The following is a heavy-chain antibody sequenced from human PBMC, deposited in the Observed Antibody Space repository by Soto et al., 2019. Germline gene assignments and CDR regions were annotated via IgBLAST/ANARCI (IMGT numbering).Heavy chain of an antibody. V-gene: IGHV1-18*01. CDR1: GYTFTSYG. J-gene: IGHJ6*03. Sequence: GASVKVSCKASGYTFTSYGISWVRQAPGQGLEWMGWISAYNGNTNYAQKLQGRVTMTRNTSISTAYMELSSLRSEDTAVYYCARGDDYIWGSYRYTRYYYMDVWGKGTTVTVSS. CDR3: ARGDDYIWGSYRYTRYYYMDV. D-gene: IGHD3-16*02. CDR2: ISAYNGNT.